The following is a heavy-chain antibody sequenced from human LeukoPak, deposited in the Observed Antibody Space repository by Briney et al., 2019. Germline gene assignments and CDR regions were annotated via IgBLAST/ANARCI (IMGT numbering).Heavy chain of an antibody. CDR2: ISSGSTYI. CDR1: GFTFTTYT. J-gene: IGHJ4*02. CDR3: ATSNDLDY. Sequence: PGGSLRLSCAASGFTFTTYTMNWVRQAPGKGLEWVSSISSGSTYIDYAGSVRGRFTISRDNAKNSLYLQMDSLRAGDTAVYYCATSNDLDYWGQGSLVTVSS. D-gene: IGHD1-1*01. V-gene: IGHV3-21*01.